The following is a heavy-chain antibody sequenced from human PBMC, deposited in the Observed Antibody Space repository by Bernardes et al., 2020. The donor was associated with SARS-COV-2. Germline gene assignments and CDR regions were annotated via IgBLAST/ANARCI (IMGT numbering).Heavy chain of an antibody. CDR2: ITYSSSLV. Sequence: GGSLRLSCAAAGFTFKSFNMNWVRQAPGKGLEWVSSITYSSSLVLYTDSVEGRFTISRDNAKNSLYLQMNSLTIEDTAVYYCVSSMSYYFDNWGQGTLVTVSS. V-gene: IGHV3-21*01. CDR1: GFTFKSFN. CDR3: VSSMSYYFDN. J-gene: IGHJ4*02.